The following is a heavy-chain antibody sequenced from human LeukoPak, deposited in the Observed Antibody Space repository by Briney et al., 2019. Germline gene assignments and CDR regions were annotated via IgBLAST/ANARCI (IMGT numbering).Heavy chain of an antibody. CDR2: IYPGDSDT. Sequence: GESLKISCKGSGYSFTSYWIGWVRQMPGKGLEWMGIIYPGDSDTRYSPSFQGQVTISADKSISTAYLQWSSLKASDTAMYYCARPVQGHYYGSGSARLLDYYGMDVWGQGTTVTVSS. J-gene: IGHJ6*02. V-gene: IGHV5-51*01. CDR1: GYSFTSYW. CDR3: ARPVQGHYYGSGSARLLDYYGMDV. D-gene: IGHD3-10*01.